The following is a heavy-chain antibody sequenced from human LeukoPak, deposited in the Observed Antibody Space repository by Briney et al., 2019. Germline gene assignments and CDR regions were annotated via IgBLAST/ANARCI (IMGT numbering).Heavy chain of an antibody. CDR1: GGSFSGYY. CDR2: INHSGST. Sequence: SETLSLTCAVYGGSFSGYYWSWIRQPPGKGLEWIGEINHSGSTNYNPSLKSRVTISVDTSKNQFALKLSSVTAADTAVYYCARHLSAAGAYVDCWGQGTLVTVSS. J-gene: IGHJ4*02. D-gene: IGHD6-13*01. CDR3: ARHLSAAGAYVDC. V-gene: IGHV4-34*01.